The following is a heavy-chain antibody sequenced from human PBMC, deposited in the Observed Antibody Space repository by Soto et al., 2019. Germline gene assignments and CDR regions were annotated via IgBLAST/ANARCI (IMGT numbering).Heavy chain of an antibody. CDR1: GFLFNTYW. CDR3: AIGGGDYNYLDY. D-gene: IGHD2-21*01. V-gene: IGHV3-74*01. Sequence: EVQLVESGGGLVQPGGSLRLSCAASGFLFNTYWMFWVRQAPRKGLLWVSRIKSDGSSTNYADSVKGRFAISRDNAMNKLFPQMTSLRAEDTAVYYCAIGGGDYNYLDYWGQGILVTVSS. CDR2: IKSDGSST. J-gene: IGHJ4*02.